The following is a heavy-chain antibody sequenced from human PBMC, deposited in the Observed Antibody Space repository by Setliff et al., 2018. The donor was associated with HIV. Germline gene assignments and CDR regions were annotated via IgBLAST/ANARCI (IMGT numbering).Heavy chain of an antibody. CDR2: IFYSGST. J-gene: IGHJ4*02. Sequence: SETLSLTCTVSGGSISRSRNYWGWIRQPPGKGLEWIGSIFYSGSTYYNPSLKSRPTIYVDTSKNQFSLKLASVPAADTAVYYCASGEPYYYDSTGYGGNYFDYWGQGTLVTVSS. CDR3: ASGEPYYYDSTGYGGNYFDY. V-gene: IGHV4-39*07. CDR1: GGSISRSRNY. D-gene: IGHD3-22*01.